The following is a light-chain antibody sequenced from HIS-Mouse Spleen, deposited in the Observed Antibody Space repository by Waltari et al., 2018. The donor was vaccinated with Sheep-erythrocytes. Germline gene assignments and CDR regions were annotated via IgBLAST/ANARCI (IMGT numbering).Light chain of an antibody. J-gene: IGLJ1*01. V-gene: IGLV2-11*01. CDR3: CSYAGSYNHV. CDR1: SSDVGGYTY. Sequence: QSALTQPRSVSGSPGQSVTISCTGTSSDVGGYTYVSWYQQHPGKAPKLMIYDDSKRPSGVPDRFSGSKSGNTASLTISGRQAEDEADYYCCSYAGSYNHVFATGTKVTVL. CDR2: DDS.